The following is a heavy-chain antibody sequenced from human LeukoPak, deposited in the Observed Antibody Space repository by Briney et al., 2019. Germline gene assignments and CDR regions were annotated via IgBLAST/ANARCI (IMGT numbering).Heavy chain of an antibody. CDR1: GFTFSSYG. V-gene: IGHV3-30*02. CDR2: IRYDGSNK. Sequence: GGSLRLSCAASGFTFSSYGMHWVRQAPGKGLEWVAFIRYDGSNKYYADSVKGRFTISRDNSKNTLYLQMNSLRAEDTAVYYCAKGLRYFDWLLHWGQGTLVTVS. CDR3: AKGLRYFDWLLH. J-gene: IGHJ4*02. D-gene: IGHD3-9*01.